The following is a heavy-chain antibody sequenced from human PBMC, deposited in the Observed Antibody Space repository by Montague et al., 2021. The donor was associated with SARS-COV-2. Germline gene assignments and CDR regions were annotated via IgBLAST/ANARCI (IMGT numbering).Heavy chain of an antibody. J-gene: IGHJ4*02. D-gene: IGHD6-19*01. CDR3: ARIGGWAGAF. CDR1: GYSIITGYY. Sequence: SETLSLTCSVSGYSIITGYYWAWVRQPPGKGLEWIGNIYHSGSTYYNPSLKSRVTISVDTSKNQFSLRLSSVTAADTAVYYCARIGGWAGAFWGQGTLVTVSS. V-gene: IGHV4-38-2*01. CDR2: IYHSGST.